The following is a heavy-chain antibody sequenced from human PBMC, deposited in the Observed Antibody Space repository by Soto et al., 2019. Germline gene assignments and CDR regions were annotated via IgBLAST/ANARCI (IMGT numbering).Heavy chain of an antibody. D-gene: IGHD1-1*01. V-gene: IGHV1-2*02. CDR2: INPNSGVT. CDR1: RYTFTDYY. J-gene: IGHJ4*02. Sequence: ASVKVSCKASRYTFTDYYMHWVRQSPGQGLEWMGWINPNSGVTKFPQKFQGRVIMTRDTSISTAYMELSRLTSDDTAVYYCARAGLPTLDFATTYWGQGTLGTVSS. CDR3: ARAGLPTLDFATTY.